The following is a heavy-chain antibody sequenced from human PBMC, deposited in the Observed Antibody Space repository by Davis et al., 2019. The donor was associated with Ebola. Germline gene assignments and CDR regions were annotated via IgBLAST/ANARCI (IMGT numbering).Heavy chain of an antibody. V-gene: IGHV3-30-3*01. CDR3: AKGSSGWYISGIDY. CDR2: ISYDGSNK. Sequence: GESLKISCAASGFTFSSYAMHWVRQAPGKGLEWVAVISYDGSNKYYADSVKGRFTISRDNSKNTLYLQMNSLRAGDTAVYYCAKGSSGWYISGIDYWGQGALVTVSS. D-gene: IGHD6-19*01. CDR1: GFTFSSYA. J-gene: IGHJ4*02.